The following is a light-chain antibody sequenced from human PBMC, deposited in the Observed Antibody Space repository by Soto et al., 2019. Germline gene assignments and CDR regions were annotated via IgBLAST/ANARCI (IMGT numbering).Light chain of an antibody. J-gene: IGKJ1*01. CDR1: QGISGW. V-gene: IGKV1-5*01. CDR2: DAS. CDR3: QQYNSYWT. Sequence: VQRTNSGFTLSASIKGTVALPCRASQGISGWLAWYQQKPGKAPKLLIYDASSLESGVPSRFSGSGSGTEFTLTISSLRPDDFATYYCQQYNSYWTFGQGTKVDIK.